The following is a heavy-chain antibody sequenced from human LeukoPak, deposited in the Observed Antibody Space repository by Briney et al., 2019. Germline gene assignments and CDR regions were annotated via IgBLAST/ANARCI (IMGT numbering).Heavy chain of an antibody. CDR2: SSGSGGST. D-gene: IGHD3-22*01. Sequence: GGSLRLSCAASGFTFSSYAMSWVRQAPGRGLEWVSASSGSGGSTYYADSVKGRSTISRDNSKNTLYLQMNSLRAEDTAVYYCAKGPAFYYDSSGSYFDFWGQGTLVTVSS. V-gene: IGHV3-23*01. CDR1: GFTFSSYA. CDR3: AKGPAFYYDSSGSYFDF. J-gene: IGHJ4*02.